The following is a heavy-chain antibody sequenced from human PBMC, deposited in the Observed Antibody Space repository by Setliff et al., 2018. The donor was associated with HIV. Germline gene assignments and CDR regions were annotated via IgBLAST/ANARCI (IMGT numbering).Heavy chain of an antibody. D-gene: IGHD2-21*02. J-gene: IGHJ4*02. CDR2: ILPIFNKV. CDR1: GGSFSSYA. V-gene: IGHV1-69*04. Sequence: SVKVSCKASGGSFSSYALHWVRQAPGQGLEWMGNILPIFNKVNYAQKFRGRVTITADKSTSTAYMELSSLRPEDTAVYYCASPTAIPHWGQGTLVTVSS. CDR3: ASPTAIPH.